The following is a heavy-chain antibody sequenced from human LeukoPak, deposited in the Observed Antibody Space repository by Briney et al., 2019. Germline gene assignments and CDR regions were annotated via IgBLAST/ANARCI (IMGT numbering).Heavy chain of an antibody. Sequence: SETLSLTCAVYGGSFSGYYWSWIRQPPGKGLEWIGEINHSGSTNYNPSLKSRVTISVDMSKNQFSLKLSSVTAADTAVYYCARVYYSSSYDYWYFDLWGRGTLVTVSS. CDR2: INHSGST. CDR3: ARVYYSSSYDYWYFDL. CDR1: GGSFSGYY. J-gene: IGHJ2*01. D-gene: IGHD6-13*01. V-gene: IGHV4-34*01.